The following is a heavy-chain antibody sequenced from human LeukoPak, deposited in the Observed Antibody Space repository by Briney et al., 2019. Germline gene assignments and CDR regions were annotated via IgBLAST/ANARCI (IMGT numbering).Heavy chain of an antibody. CDR1: GGSISRYY. V-gene: IGHV4-59*01. CDR2: IYYSGTT. Sequence: SETLSLTCTVSGGSISRYYWSWMRQPPGKGREGIRYIYYSGTTNYNPSLKSRVTISVDTSKNQFSLKLSSVTAADTAVYYCASGSAVASAGDYWGQGTLVTVSS. J-gene: IGHJ4*02. D-gene: IGHD6-13*01. CDR3: ASGSAVASAGDY.